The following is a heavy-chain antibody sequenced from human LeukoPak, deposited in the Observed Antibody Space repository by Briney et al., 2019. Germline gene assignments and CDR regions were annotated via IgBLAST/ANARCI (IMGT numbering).Heavy chain of an antibody. V-gene: IGHV1-18*01. J-gene: IGHJ4*02. CDR2: ISAYNGNT. CDR1: GYTFTSYG. CDR3: ARWSSSSWYMVLGIGDY. D-gene: IGHD6-13*01. Sequence: APVKVSCKASGYTFTSYGISWVRQAPGQGLEWMGWISAYNGNTNYAQKLQGRVTMTTDTSTSTAYMELRSLRSDDTAVYYCARWSSSSWYMVLGIGDYWGQGTLVTVSS.